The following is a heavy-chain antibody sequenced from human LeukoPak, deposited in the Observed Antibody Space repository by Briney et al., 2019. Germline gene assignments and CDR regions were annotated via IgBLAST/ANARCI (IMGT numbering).Heavy chain of an antibody. D-gene: IGHD5-18*01. CDR3: ARVRIQPWLQITAY. J-gene: IGHJ4*02. CDR1: GFTFSSYW. CDR2: IKQDGSEK. V-gene: IGHV3-7*02. Sequence: GGSLRLSCAASGFTFSSYWMSWVRQAPGKGLEWVANIKQDGSEKYYVDSVKGRFTISRDNAKNSLYLQMNSLRAEDTAVYYCARVRIQPWLQITAYWGQRTLVSVSS.